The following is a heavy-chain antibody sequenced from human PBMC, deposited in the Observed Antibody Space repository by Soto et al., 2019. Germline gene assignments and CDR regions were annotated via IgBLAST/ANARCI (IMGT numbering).Heavy chain of an antibody. D-gene: IGHD6-25*01. V-gene: IGHV1-69*06. Sequence: QEELVQSGAEMKKPGSSVNVSSKASEGTFSSYSITWVRQAPGQRLEWMGEIIPLLGTVNYAQKFQGRVTITGDRSTSTVYMGLSSLRSDDTAVYYCARDPVDLFGYMDVWGPGTKVTVSS. CDR1: EGTFSSYS. CDR3: ARDPVDLFGYMDV. CDR2: IIPLLGTV. J-gene: IGHJ6*02.